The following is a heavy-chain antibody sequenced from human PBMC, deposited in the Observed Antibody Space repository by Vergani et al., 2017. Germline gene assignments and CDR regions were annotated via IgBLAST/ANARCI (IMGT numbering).Heavy chain of an antibody. CDR3: ARDQVGGSGSYYPHGFDY. V-gene: IGHV1-69*08. J-gene: IGHJ4*02. CDR2: IIPILGIA. Sequence: QVQLVQSGAEVKKPGSSVKVSCKASGGTFSSYTISWVRQAPGQGLEWMGRIIPILGIANYAQKFQGRVTITADKSTSTAYMELSSLRSEDTAVYYCARDQVGGSGSYYPHGFDYWGQGTLVTVSS. CDR1: GGTFSSYT. D-gene: IGHD3-10*01.